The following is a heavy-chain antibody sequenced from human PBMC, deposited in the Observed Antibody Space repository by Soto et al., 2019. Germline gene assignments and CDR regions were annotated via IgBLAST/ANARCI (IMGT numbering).Heavy chain of an antibody. CDR1: GFTFSSYW. V-gene: IGHV3-74*01. D-gene: IGHD5-12*01. CDR2: INSDGSST. Sequence: GGSLRLSCAASGFTFSSYWMHWVRQAPGKGLVWVSRINSDGSSTSYADSVKGRFTISRDNAKNTLYLQMNSLRAEDTAVHYCARVRDIVATIKDDAFDIWGQGTMVTVSS. CDR3: ARVRDIVATIKDDAFDI. J-gene: IGHJ3*02.